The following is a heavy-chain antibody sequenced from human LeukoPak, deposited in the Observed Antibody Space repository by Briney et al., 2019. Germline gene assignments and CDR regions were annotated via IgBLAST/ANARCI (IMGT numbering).Heavy chain of an antibody. CDR2: IILMFGTS. Sequence: ASVKVSCRPSGGSFNTYAINWVRQAPGQGLEWMGAIILMFGTSHYAQNFQGRVTITGDESTNTVYMELSSLRSEDTAMYYCASRRFGDLLFDYWGQGTLVTVSS. CDR3: ASRRFGDLLFDY. V-gene: IGHV1-69*13. J-gene: IGHJ4*02. CDR1: GGSFNTYA. D-gene: IGHD3-10*01.